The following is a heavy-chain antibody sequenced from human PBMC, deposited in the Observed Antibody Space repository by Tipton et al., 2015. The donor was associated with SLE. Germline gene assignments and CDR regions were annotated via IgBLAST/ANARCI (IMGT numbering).Heavy chain of an antibody. V-gene: IGHV4-31*03. J-gene: IGHJ4*02. D-gene: IGHD3-16*01. CDR3: ARAWRGWGYFDY. CDR2: IYYSGST. CDR1: GGSISSGGYY. Sequence: TLSLTCSVPGGSISSGGYYWSWIRQHPGKGLEWIGYIYYSGSTYYNPSLKSRVTISVDTSKNQFSLKLSSVTAADTAVYYCARAWRGWGYFDYWGQGTLVTVSS.